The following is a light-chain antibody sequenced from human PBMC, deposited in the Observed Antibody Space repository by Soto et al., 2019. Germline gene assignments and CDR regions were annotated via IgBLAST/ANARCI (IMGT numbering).Light chain of an antibody. CDR3: SSYAGSNNLV. J-gene: IGLJ2*01. CDR1: SSDVCGYNY. CDR2: EGR. Sequence: QSVLTQPPSASGSPGQSVPISCTGTSSDVCGYNYASWYQQHPGKAPKLLISEGRKRPSADPYRFSGSQSCNPASLTVSGVPAAAEADYYCSSYAGSNNLVVGGGTKVTVL. V-gene: IGLV2-8*01.